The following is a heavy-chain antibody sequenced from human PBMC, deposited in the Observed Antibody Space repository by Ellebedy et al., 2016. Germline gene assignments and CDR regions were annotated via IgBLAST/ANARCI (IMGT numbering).Heavy chain of an antibody. CDR1: GFTFSSYS. J-gene: IGHJ4*02. V-gene: IGHV3-48*04. CDR2: ISSSSSTI. D-gene: IGHD3-10*01. Sequence: GGSLRLXCTASGFTFSSYSMNWVRQAPGKGLEWVSYISSSSSTIYYADSVKGRFTISRDNAKNSLYLQMNSLRAEDTAVYYCAARGPFNYFDYWGQGTLVTVSS. CDR3: AARGPFNYFDY.